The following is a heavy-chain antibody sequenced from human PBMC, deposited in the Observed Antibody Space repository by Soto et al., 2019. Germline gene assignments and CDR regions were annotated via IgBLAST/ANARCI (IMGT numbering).Heavy chain of an antibody. Sequence: EVQLVESGGMLVQPGGSLRLSCAASGLTLSTSSMNWVRQAPGKGLEWISYIRRHTSVTAYADSVKGRFTISRDSAKKSLYLQMDSLRVEDTAVYYCGKVAYSGYYTVDRWGQGTLVTVSS. V-gene: IGHV3-48*01. CDR2: IRRHTSVT. D-gene: IGHD3-22*01. J-gene: IGHJ5*02. CDR3: GKVAYSGYYTVDR. CDR1: GLTLSTSS.